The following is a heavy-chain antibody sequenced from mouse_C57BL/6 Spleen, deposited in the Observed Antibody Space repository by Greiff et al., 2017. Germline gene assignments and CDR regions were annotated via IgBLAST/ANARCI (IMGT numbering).Heavy chain of an antibody. CDR3: ARPLGRNYAMDY. CDR2: IFPGSGST. J-gene: IGHJ4*01. CDR1: GYTFTDYY. V-gene: IGHV1-75*01. D-gene: IGHD4-1*01. Sequence: VKLQESGPELVKPGASVKISCKASGYTFTDYYINWVKQRPGQGLEWIGWIFPGSGSTYYNEKFKGKATLTVDKSSSTAYMLLSSLTSEDSAVYFCARPLGRNYAMDYWGQGTSVTVSS.